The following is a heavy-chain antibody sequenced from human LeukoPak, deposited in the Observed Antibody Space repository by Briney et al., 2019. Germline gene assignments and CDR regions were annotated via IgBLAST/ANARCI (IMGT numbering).Heavy chain of an antibody. CDR3: SRIAAISSFDP. J-gene: IGHJ5*02. CDR2: ISGYNGNT. Sequence: ASVKVSCKASGYSFTTYGITWVRQAPGQGLEWMGWISGYNGNTNYAQKLQGRVTMTTDTSTSTAYMELRSLRSDDTAVYYCSRIAAISSFDPWGQGTLVTVSS. CDR1: GYSFTTYG. D-gene: IGHD6-6*01. V-gene: IGHV1-18*01.